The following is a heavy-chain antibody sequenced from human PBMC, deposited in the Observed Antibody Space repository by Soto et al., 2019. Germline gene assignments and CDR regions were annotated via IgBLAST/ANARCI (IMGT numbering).Heavy chain of an antibody. J-gene: IGHJ5*02. CDR1: GFTFNDYS. V-gene: IGHV3-7*01. CDR3: ARGGS. D-gene: IGHD5-12*01. Sequence: PGGSLRLSCVASGFTFNDYSMNWVRQAPGKGPEWVANIEPDGSERNYVDSAKGRFTIPRDNAKNSLYLQMNSLRVEDTAVYYCARGGSWGQGTLVTVSS. CDR2: IEPDGSER.